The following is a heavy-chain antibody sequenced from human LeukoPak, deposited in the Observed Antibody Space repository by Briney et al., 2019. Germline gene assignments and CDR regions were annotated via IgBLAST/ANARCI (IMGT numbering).Heavy chain of an antibody. Sequence: SGPTLVNPTQTLTLTCTFSGFSLRTSGVGVGWIRQPPGKALEWLALIYCDDEKRHSPSLKSRLTITKDTSKNQLVLTVTNMDPEDTATYYCAHSHGYGSSWSGFDSWGQGTLVTVSS. CDR3: AHSHGYGSSWSGFDS. CDR1: GFSLRTSGVG. CDR2: IYCDDEK. D-gene: IGHD6-13*01. J-gene: IGHJ4*02. V-gene: IGHV2-5*02.